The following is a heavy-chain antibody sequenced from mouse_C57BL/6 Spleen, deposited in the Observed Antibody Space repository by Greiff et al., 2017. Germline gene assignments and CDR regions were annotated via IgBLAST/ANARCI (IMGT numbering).Heavy chain of an antibody. CDR1: GYTFTSYG. D-gene: IGHD2-5*01. CDR3: ARAPRDYSNYWFAY. CDR2: IYIGNGYT. Sequence: VQLKESGAELVRPGSSVKMSCKTSGYTFTSYGINWVKQRPGQGLEWIGYIYIGNGYTEYNEKFKGKATLTSDTSSSTAYMQLSSLTSEDSAIYFCARAPRDYSNYWFAYWGQGTLVTVSA. V-gene: IGHV1-58*01. J-gene: IGHJ3*01.